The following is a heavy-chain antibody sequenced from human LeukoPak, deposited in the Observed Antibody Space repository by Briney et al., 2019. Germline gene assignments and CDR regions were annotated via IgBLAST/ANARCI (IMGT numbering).Heavy chain of an antibody. CDR2: ISYDGSNK. CDR1: GFTFSSYG. D-gene: IGHD4-23*01. CDR3: ARGNSDAFDI. J-gene: IGHJ3*02. Sequence: GGSLRLSCAASGFTFSSYGMHWVRQAPGKGLEWVTVISYDGSNKYYADSVKGRFTISRDNSKNTLYLQLNSLTAEDTAVYYCARGNSDAFDIWGQGTMVTVSS. V-gene: IGHV3-30*03.